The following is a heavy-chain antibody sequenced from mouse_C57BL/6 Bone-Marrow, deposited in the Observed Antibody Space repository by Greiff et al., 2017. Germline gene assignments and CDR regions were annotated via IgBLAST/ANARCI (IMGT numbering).Heavy chain of an antibody. Sequence: VQLQQPGAELVKPGASVKMSCKASGYTFTSYWITWVKQRPGQGLEWIGDIYPTSGRTNYNEKFKSKAILTVDTSSNTAYMQLSSLTSEGSAVFYGARSGPLGRSFDYWGQGTTLTVSS. D-gene: IGHD4-1*01. CDR3: ARSGPLGRSFDY. J-gene: IGHJ2*01. CDR2: IYPTSGRT. CDR1: GYTFTSYW. V-gene: IGHV1-55*01.